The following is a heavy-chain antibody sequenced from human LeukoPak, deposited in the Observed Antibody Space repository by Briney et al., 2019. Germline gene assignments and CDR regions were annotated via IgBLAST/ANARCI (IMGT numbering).Heavy chain of an antibody. V-gene: IGHV3-74*01. J-gene: IGHJ6*03. CDR2: INSDGSST. CDR1: GFTFSSYW. Sequence: GGSLRLSCAASGFTFSSYWIHWARQVPGKGLVWVSRINSDGSSTSYADSVKGRFTISKDNAKDTLYLQMNSLRADDTAVYYCARGFPTYMDVWGKGTTVTVSS. CDR3: ARGFPTYMDV.